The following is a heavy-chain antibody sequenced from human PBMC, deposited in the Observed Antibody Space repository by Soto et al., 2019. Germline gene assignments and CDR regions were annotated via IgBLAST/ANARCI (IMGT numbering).Heavy chain of an antibody. CDR1: EFTFRSYW. CDR2: IRGDGCST. V-gene: IGHV3-74*03. CDR3: ARSLPGTYGAFDL. D-gene: IGHD1-7*01. J-gene: IGHJ3*01. Sequence: GGSLRLSCAASEFTFRSYWMHWVRQSPGKGLVWVSRIRGDGCSTTYADSVKGRFTISRDNAKNTVYVHIDSLRPEDTAVYYCARSLPGTYGAFDLWGQGTMVTVSS.